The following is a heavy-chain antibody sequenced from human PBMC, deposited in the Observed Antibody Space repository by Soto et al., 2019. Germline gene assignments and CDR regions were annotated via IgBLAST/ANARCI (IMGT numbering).Heavy chain of an antibody. J-gene: IGHJ4*02. CDR2: ISGSGGST. CDR1: GFTFSSYA. Sequence: PGGSLRLSCAASGFTFSSYAMSWVRQAPGKGLEWVSAISGSGGSTYYADSVKGRFTISRDNSKNTLYLQMNSLRAEDTAVYYCAKDQEQWLVREVYFDYWGQGTLVTVSS. CDR3: AKDQEQWLVREVYFDY. D-gene: IGHD6-19*01. V-gene: IGHV3-23*01.